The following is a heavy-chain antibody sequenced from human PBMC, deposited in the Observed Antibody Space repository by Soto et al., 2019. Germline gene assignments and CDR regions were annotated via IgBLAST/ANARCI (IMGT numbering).Heavy chain of an antibody. CDR2: IYFSGRI. V-gene: IGHV4-59*01. Sequence: SETLSLTCTVSGGSISNYYWSWIRQPPGKGLEWIGYIYFSGRINYNPSLKSRVTISEDTSKNQFSLKLSSVTAADTAVYYCARRPYASSGYSYGLRAFDIWGQGTMVTVSS. CDR1: GGSISNYY. D-gene: IGHD3-22*01. J-gene: IGHJ3*02. CDR3: ARRPYASSGYSYGLRAFDI.